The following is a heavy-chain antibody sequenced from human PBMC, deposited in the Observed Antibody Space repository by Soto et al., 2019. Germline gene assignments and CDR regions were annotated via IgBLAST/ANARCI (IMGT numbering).Heavy chain of an antibody. V-gene: IGHV3-30-3*01. Sequence: QVQVVESGGGVVQPGTSLRLSCAASGFTFSVSAIHWVRQAPGKGLEWVAVISSDGSHQYYADSVRGRFTISRDNPKNTLYLQMNSLRAEDTAVYYCARTSCRSTRCYLYYYGMDVWGPGTTVTVSS. D-gene: IGHD2-2*01. J-gene: IGHJ6*02. CDR2: ISSDGSHQ. CDR1: GFTFSVSA. CDR3: ARTSCRSTRCYLYYYGMDV.